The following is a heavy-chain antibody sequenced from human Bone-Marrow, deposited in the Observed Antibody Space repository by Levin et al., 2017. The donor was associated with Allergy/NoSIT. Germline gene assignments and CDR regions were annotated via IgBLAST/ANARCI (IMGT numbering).Heavy chain of an antibody. V-gene: IGHV2-70*04. CDR1: GFSLSTSGMR. Sequence: QTLSLPCTFSGFSLSTSGMRVSWIRQPPGKALEWLARIDWDDDKFYSTSLKTRLTISKDTSKNQVVLTMTNMDPVDTATYYCARTSYGSGYYTIDYWGQGTLVTVSS. CDR2: IDWDDDK. CDR3: ARTSYGSGYYTIDY. D-gene: IGHD3-22*01. J-gene: IGHJ4*02.